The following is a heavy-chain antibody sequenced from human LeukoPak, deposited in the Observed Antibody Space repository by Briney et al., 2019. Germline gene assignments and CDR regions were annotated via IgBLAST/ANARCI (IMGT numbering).Heavy chain of an antibody. V-gene: IGHV3-21*01. CDR1: GFTFSSYS. CDR2: ISSSSSYI. Sequence: GGSLRLSCAASGFTFSSYSMNWVRQAPGKGLEWVSSISSSSSYIYYADSVKGRFTISRDNAKNSLYLQMNSLRDEDTAVYYCARDIDSSGYYYGGFDYWGQGTLVTVSS. CDR3: ARDIDSSGYYYGGFDY. J-gene: IGHJ4*02. D-gene: IGHD3-22*01.